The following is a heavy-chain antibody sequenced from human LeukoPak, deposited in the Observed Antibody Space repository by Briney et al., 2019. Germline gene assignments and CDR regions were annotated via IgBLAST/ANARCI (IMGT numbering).Heavy chain of an antibody. J-gene: IGHJ4*02. CDR3: ARDSLKDTAMVTPFGY. V-gene: IGHV3-21*01. CDR2: ISSSSSYI. CDR1: GFTFSSYS. D-gene: IGHD5-18*01. Sequence: GQLRLSCADSGFTFSSYSMNWGRQAPGKGLEWVSSISSSSSYIYYADSVKGRFTISRDNAKNSLYLQMNSLRAEDTAVYYCARDSLKDTAMVTPFGYCGQGTLVTVSS.